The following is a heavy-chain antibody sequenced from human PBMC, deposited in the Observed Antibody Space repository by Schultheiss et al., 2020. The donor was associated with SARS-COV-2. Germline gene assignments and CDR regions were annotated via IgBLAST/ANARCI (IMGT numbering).Heavy chain of an antibody. D-gene: IGHD2-2*01. CDR1: GGSISSSSYY. J-gene: IGHJ5*02. CDR3: ARVGYCSSTSCLGFDP. Sequence: SETLSLTCTVSGGSISSSSYYWSWIRQPPGKGLEWIGYIYYSGSTNYNPSLKSRVTISVDTSKNQFSLKLSSVTAADTAVYYCARVGYCSSTSCLGFDPWGQGTLVTVSS. CDR2: IYYSGST. V-gene: IGHV4-61*05.